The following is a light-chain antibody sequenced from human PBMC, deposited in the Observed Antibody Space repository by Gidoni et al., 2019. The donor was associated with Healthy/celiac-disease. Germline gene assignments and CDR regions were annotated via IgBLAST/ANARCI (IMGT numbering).Light chain of an antibody. Sequence: DIQLTQSPSFPSASVGDRVTISCRASQGISSYLAWYQQKPGNAPKLLIYAASTLQSGVPSRFSGSGSGTEFTLTISSLQPEDFATYYCQQLNSYPPDSFGQGTKLEIK. V-gene: IGKV1-9*01. J-gene: IGKJ2*03. CDR2: AAS. CDR1: QGISSY. CDR3: QQLNSYPPDS.